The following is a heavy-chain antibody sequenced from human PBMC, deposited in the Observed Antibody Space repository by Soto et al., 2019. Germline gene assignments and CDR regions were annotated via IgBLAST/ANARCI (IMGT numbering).Heavy chain of an antibody. V-gene: IGHV3-33*01. J-gene: IGHJ6*02. CDR2: IWYDGSNK. CDR1: GFTFSSYG. CDR3: ARDPLHGDYSMVMDV. D-gene: IGHD4-17*01. Sequence: GASLRLSCAASGFTFSSYGMHWVLQAPGKGLEWVAVIWYDGSNKYYADSVKGRFTISRDNSKNTLYLQMNSLRAEDTAVYYCARDPLHGDYSMVMDVWGQGTTVTVSS.